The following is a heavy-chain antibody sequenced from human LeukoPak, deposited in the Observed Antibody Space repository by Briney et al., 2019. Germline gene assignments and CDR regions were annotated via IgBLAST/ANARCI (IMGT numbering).Heavy chain of an antibody. CDR2: IYYSGST. Sequence: SETLSLTCTVSGVSISSYYWSWIRQPPGKGLEWIGYIYYSGSTNYNPSLKSRVTISVDTSKNQFSLKLSSVTAADTAVYYCAIVDTANYGMDVWGQGTTVTVSS. J-gene: IGHJ6*02. CDR3: AIVDTANYGMDV. D-gene: IGHD5-18*01. CDR1: GVSISSYY. V-gene: IGHV4-59*01.